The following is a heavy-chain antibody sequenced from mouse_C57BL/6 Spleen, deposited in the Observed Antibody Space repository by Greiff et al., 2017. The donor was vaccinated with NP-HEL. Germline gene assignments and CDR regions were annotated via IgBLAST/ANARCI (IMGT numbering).Heavy chain of an antibody. CDR3: ARRDGGSVYWDFDV. D-gene: IGHD1-1*02. CDR2: INPNNGGT. J-gene: IGHJ1*03. V-gene: IGHV1-26*01. Sequence: EVQLQQSGPELVKPGASVKISCKASGYTFTDYYMNWVKQSHGKSLEWIGDINPNNGGTSYNEKFKGKATLTVDTSSSTAYMELRSLTSEDSAVDYCARRDGGSVYWDFDVWGTGTTVTVSS. CDR1: GYTFTDYY.